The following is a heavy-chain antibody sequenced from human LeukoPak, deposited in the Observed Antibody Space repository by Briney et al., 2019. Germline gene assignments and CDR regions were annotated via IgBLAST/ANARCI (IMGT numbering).Heavy chain of an antibody. Sequence: SETLSLTCAVYGGSFSGYYWSWIRQPPGKGLEWIGEINHSGSTNYNPSLKSRVTISVDTSKNQFSLKLSSVTAADTAVYYCARPSAAEGGMGVWGQGTTVTVSS. V-gene: IGHV4-34*01. CDR1: GGSFSGYY. D-gene: IGHD6-13*01. J-gene: IGHJ6*02. CDR2: INHSGST. CDR3: ARPSAAEGGMGV.